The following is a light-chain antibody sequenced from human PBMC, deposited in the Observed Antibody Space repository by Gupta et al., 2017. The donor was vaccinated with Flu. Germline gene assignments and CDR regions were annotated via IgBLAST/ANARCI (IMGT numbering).Light chain of an antibody. CDR2: INRDGSH. CDR1: SGHVHYI. J-gene: IGLJ3*02. Sequence: SGHVHYIIAWHQQLPKGGPRFLMMINRDGSHIKGHGIPDRFLGSLSGAERYLTISVLQSEDEADYYWQTWGAGIRVFGGGT. CDR3: QTWGAGIRV. V-gene: IGLV4-69*01.